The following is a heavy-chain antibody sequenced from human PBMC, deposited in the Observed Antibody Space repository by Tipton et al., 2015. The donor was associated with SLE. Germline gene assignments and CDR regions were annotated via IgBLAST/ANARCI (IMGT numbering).Heavy chain of an antibody. V-gene: IGHV1-8*01. D-gene: IGHD5-24*01. Sequence: QVQLVQSGPEVKKPGASVKVSCKASGYTFTSFDINWVRQATGQGLEWMGWMNPNSGNTAYAQKFQGRVTMTRDTSINTAYMELSSLRSEDTAVYYCARAPPQLGFDYWGQGTLVTVSS. J-gene: IGHJ4*02. CDR3: ARAPPQLGFDY. CDR1: GYTFTSFD. CDR2: MNPNSGNT.